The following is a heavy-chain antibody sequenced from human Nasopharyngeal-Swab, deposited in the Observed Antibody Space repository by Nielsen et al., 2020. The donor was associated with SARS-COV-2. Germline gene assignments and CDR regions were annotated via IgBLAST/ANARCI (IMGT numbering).Heavy chain of an antibody. CDR2: IYHSGST. V-gene: IGHV4-4*02. CDR3: AGVSILKVVVVGYYYYMDV. J-gene: IGHJ6*03. Sequence: VRQAPGKGLEWIGEIYHSGSTNYNPSLKSRVTISVDKSKNQFSLKLSSATAADTAVYYCAGVSILKVVVVGYYYYMDVWGKGTTVTVSS. D-gene: IGHD2-15*01.